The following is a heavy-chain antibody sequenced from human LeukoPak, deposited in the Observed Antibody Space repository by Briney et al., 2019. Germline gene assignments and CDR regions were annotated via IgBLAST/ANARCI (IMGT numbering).Heavy chain of an antibody. CDR2: INPNSGGT. V-gene: IGHV1-2*02. CDR3: ARRQMFGELLDY. D-gene: IGHD3-10*02. J-gene: IGHJ4*02. Sequence: ASVKVSCKASGFTFTGHYMHWVRQAPGQGLEWMGWINPNSGGTIYAQKFQGRVTMTRDTSISTAYMELSRLRSDDTAVYYCARRQMFGELLDYWGQGTLVTVSS. CDR1: GFTFTGHY.